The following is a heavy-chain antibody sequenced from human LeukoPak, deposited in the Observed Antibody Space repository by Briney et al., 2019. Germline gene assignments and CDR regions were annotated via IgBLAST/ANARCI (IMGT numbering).Heavy chain of an antibody. CDR1: GFTFDDYG. Sequence: GGSLRLSCAASGFTFDDYGMSWVRQAPGKGLEWVSGINWNGGSTGYADSVKGRFTISRDNAKNTLYLQMNSLRAEDTAVYYCAKSRWELFNWFDPWGQGTLVTVSS. CDR3: AKSRWELFNWFDP. V-gene: IGHV3-20*04. D-gene: IGHD1-26*01. J-gene: IGHJ5*02. CDR2: INWNGGST.